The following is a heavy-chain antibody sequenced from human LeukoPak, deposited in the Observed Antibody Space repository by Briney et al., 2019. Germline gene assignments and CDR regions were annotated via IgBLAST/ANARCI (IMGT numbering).Heavy chain of an antibody. V-gene: IGHV3-7*01. CDR2: INQDGSNK. CDR3: ARDLGQWLRCDY. J-gene: IGHJ4*02. D-gene: IGHD6-19*01. CDR1: GFTFYSYW. Sequence: PGGSLRLSCAASGFTFYSYWMIWVRQAPEEGLEWVANINQDGSNKQYVDSVKGRFTISRDNAKNTLYLQMNSLRAEDTAVYYCARDLGQWLRCDYWGQGTLVTVSS.